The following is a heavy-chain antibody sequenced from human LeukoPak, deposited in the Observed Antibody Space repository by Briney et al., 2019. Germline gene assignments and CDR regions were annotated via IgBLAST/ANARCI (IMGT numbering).Heavy chain of an antibody. V-gene: IGHV3-30*02. J-gene: IGHJ3*02. Sequence: GGSMRLSCAASGFSLSRYAMHGVRQARGKGLEGVAFKHHNEKAVYAEDYADSVRGRFTISRDNSRNTVYLQMSGVRADDTAVYYCVKDAPPEDHDIWGQGTMVTVSS. D-gene: IGHD1-14*01. CDR3: VKDAPPEDHDI. CDR2: KHHNEKAVYAE. CDR1: GFSLSRYA.